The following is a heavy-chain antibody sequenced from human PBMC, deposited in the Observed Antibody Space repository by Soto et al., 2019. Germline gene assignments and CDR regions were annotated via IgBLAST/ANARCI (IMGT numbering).Heavy chain of an antibody. D-gene: IGHD3-10*01. J-gene: IGHJ4*02. CDR3: AKDKKESLWFGELGY. Sequence: QVQLVESGGGVVQPGRSLRLSCAASGFTFSSYGMHWVRQAPGKGLEWVAVISYDGRNKYYADSVKGRFTISRDNSKNTLYLQMNSLRAEDTAVYYCAKDKKESLWFGELGYWGQGTLVTVSS. V-gene: IGHV3-30*18. CDR1: GFTFSSYG. CDR2: ISYDGRNK.